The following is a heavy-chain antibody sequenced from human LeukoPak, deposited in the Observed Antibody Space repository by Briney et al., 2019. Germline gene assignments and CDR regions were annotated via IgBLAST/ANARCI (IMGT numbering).Heavy chain of an antibody. CDR1: GITFNRYS. D-gene: IGHD4-23*01. CDR3: AKVRGVTPYDAFDI. Sequence: GGSLRLSCAASGITFNRYSMNWVRQAPGKGLEWVSSISSGSTYIYYADSVKGRFTISRDNAKNSLYLQMNSLRAEDTAVYYCAKVRGVTPYDAFDIWGQGTMVTVSS. V-gene: IGHV3-21*01. J-gene: IGHJ3*02. CDR2: ISSGSTYI.